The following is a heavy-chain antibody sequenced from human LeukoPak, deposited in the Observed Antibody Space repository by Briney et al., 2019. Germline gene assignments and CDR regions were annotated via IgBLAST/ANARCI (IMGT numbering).Heavy chain of an antibody. D-gene: IGHD1-26*01. CDR1: GFTISSYA. V-gene: IGHV3-23*01. Sequence: GGSLRLSCAASGFTISSYAMSWVRQAPGKGLEWVSGISGSGSSTYYADSVKGRFTISRDNSKNALYLQMNSLRAEDTAVYYCATQKHKLWELGIDYWGQGTLVTVSS. CDR2: ISGSGSST. CDR3: ATQKHKLWELGIDY. J-gene: IGHJ4*02.